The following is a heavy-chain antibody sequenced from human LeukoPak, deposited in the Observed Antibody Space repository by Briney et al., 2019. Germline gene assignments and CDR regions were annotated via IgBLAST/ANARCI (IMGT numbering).Heavy chain of an antibody. D-gene: IGHD6-13*01. CDR3: ARVSSSWYGIDY. CDR2: ISSSGSTI. Sequence: PGGSLRLSCAASGFTFSSYEMNWVRQAPGNGLEWVSYISSSGSTIYYADSVKGRFTISRDNAKNSLYLQMNSLRAEDTAVYYCARVSSSWYGIDYWGQGTLVTVSS. CDR1: GFTFSSYE. J-gene: IGHJ4*02. V-gene: IGHV3-48*03.